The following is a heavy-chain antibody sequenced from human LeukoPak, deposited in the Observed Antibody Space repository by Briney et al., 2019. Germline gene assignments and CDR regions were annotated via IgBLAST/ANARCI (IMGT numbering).Heavy chain of an antibody. CDR1: GGSISSGDYY. J-gene: IGHJ4*02. CDR2: IYYSGST. V-gene: IGHV4-30-4*01. CDR3: ARDSRLVGGLDY. D-gene: IGHD2-15*01. Sequence: SQTLSLTCTVSGGSISSGDYYWSWIRQPPGEGLEWIGYIYYSGSTYYNPSLKSRVTISVDTSKNQFSLKLSSVTAADTAVYYCARDSRLVGGLDYWGQGTLVTVSS.